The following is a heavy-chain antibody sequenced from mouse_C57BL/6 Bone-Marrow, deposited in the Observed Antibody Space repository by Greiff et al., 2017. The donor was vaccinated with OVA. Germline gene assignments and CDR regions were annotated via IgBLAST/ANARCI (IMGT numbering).Heavy chain of an antibody. CDR3: ARYVYYCGSSLWYFDV. CDR2: IRHKANGYTT. Sequence: EVHVVESGGGLVQPGGSLSLSCAASGFTFTDYYMSWVRQPPGKALEWLGFIRHKANGYTTEYSASVKGRFTISRAYSPPILYLQMNALRAEDSATYYCARYVYYCGSSLWYFDVWGTGTTVTVSS. D-gene: IGHD1-1*01. V-gene: IGHV7-3*01. CDR1: GFTFTDYY. J-gene: IGHJ1*03.